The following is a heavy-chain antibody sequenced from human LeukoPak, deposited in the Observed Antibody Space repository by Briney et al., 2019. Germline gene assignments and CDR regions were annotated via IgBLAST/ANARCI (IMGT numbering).Heavy chain of an antibody. CDR1: GFTVSSNY. Sequence: GGSLRLSCAASGFTVSSNYMSWVRQAPGKGLEWVSAISGSGGSTYYADSVKGRFTISRDNSKNTLYLQMNSLRAEDTAVYYCAKDLWAAAGFIGLDYWGQGTLVTVSS. CDR3: AKDLWAAAGFIGLDY. J-gene: IGHJ4*02. D-gene: IGHD6-13*01. V-gene: IGHV3-23*01. CDR2: ISGSGGST.